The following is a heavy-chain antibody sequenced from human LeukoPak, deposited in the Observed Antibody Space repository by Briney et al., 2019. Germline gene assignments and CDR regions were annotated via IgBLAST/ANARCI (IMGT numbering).Heavy chain of an antibody. Sequence: GGSLRFSCVPSGFSVSSHYISWFRQAPGKGLEWVSVVFTTGTIYYADSVRGRFTLSRDTLKNTVFLQMNSLTAEDTAVYYCAGDRRTSGWYASWGQGTLVTVSS. CDR3: AGDRRTSGWYAS. D-gene: IGHD1-26*01. J-gene: IGHJ5*01. CDR1: GFSVSSHY. V-gene: IGHV3-53*01. CDR2: VFTTGTI.